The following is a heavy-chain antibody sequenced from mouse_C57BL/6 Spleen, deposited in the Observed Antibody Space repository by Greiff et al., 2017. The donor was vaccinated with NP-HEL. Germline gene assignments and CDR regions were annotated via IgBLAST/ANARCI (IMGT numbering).Heavy chain of an antibody. Sequence: VQLQQSGPELVKPGASVPIPCPASCSTFTDFNLDWVKQSHVKSLEWIGYINPNHGGTIYNQKFKGKATLTVDKSSSTAYMELLSLTSEYTAVYYWSRCGYYKYFDVWGTGTTVTVSS. CDR1: CSTFTDFN. J-gene: IGHJ1*03. CDR3: SRCGYYKYFDV. CDR2: INPNHGGT. D-gene: IGHD2-3*01. V-gene: IGHV1-18*01.